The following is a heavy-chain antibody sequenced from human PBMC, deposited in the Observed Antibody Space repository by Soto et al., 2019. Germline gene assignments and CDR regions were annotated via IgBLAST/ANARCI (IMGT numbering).Heavy chain of an antibody. D-gene: IGHD6-19*01. Sequence: QVQLVQSGAEVKKPGSSVKVSCKASGGTFSSYTISWVRQAPGQGLEWMGRIIPILGIANYAQKFQGRVTITADKSTSTAYMELSSLRSEDTAVYYCARDSEGDSSCWYVYWGQGTLVTVSS. CDR3: ARDSEGDSSCWYVY. V-gene: IGHV1-69*08. CDR1: GGTFSSYT. J-gene: IGHJ4*02. CDR2: IIPILGIA.